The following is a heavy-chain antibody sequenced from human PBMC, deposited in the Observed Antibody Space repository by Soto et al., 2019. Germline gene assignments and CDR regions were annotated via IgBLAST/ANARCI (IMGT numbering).Heavy chain of an antibody. Sequence: GGSLRLSCAASGFTFSSYSMNWVRQAPGKGLEWVSYISSSSSTIYYADSVKGRFTISRDNAKNSLYLQMNSLRDEDTAVYYCARGGYCISTSCYHFDYWGQGTLVTVSS. J-gene: IGHJ4*02. CDR2: ISSSSSTI. V-gene: IGHV3-48*02. CDR3: ARGGYCISTSCYHFDY. D-gene: IGHD2-2*01. CDR1: GFTFSSYS.